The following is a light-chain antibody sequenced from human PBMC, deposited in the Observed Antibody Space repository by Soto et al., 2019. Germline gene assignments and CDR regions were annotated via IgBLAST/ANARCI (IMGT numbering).Light chain of an antibody. CDR3: CSYAGSPYV. CDR1: SSDVGGYNY. Sequence: QSVLTQPRSVSVSPGQSVTISCTGTSSDVGGYNYVSWFQQHPGKAHKLMIYDVSKRPSGVPDRFSGSKSGNTASLTISGLQAEDEAVYYCCSYAGSPYVFGTGTKVTVL. J-gene: IGLJ1*01. V-gene: IGLV2-11*01. CDR2: DVS.